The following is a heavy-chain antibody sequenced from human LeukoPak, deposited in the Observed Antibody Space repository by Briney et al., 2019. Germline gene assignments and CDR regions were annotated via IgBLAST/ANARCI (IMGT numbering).Heavy chain of an antibody. V-gene: IGHV3-15*01. Sequence: GGSLRLSCAASGFTFSNAWMSWVRQAPGKGLEWVGRIKSKTDGGTTDYAAPVKGRFTISRDDSKNTLYLQMNSLKTEDTAVYYCTTAAMIAKRYFDYWGQGTLVTVSS. CDR2: IKSKTDGGTT. D-gene: IGHD3-22*01. CDR1: GFTFSNAW. CDR3: TTAAMIAKRYFDY. J-gene: IGHJ4*02.